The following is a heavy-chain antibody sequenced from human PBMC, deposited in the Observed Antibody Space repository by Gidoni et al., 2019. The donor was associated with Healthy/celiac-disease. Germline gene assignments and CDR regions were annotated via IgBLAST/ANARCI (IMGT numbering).Heavy chain of an antibody. CDR2: IYHSGST. CDR1: GYSISRCYY. V-gene: IGHV4-38-2*02. Sequence: QVQLQESGTGLVKLSETLSLTCAVSGYSISRCYYWGWIRQPPGKGLEWIGSIYHSGSTYYNPSLKSRGTISVDTSKNQFSLKLSSVTAADTAVYYCARDLYYDSSGYFDYWGQGTLVTVSS. CDR3: ARDLYYDSSGYFDY. J-gene: IGHJ4*02. D-gene: IGHD3-22*01.